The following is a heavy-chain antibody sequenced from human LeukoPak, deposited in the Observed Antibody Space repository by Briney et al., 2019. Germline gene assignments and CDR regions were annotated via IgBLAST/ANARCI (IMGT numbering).Heavy chain of an antibody. CDR2: ISGSGGST. V-gene: IGHV3-23*01. J-gene: IGHJ6*03. CDR3: AKEGYDFWSGSRYYMDV. Sequence: PGGSLRLSCAASGFTFSSYAMSWVRQAPGKGLEWVSAISGSGGSTYYADSVKGRFTISRDNSKNTLYLQMNSLRAEDTAVYYCAKEGYDFWSGSRYYMDVWGKGTTVTVSS. CDR1: GFTFSSYA. D-gene: IGHD3-3*01.